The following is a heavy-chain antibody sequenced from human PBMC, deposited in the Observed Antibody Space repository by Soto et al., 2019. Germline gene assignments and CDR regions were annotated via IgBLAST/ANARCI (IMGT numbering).Heavy chain of an antibody. V-gene: IGHV4-39*01. J-gene: IGHJ4*02. D-gene: IGHD1-26*01. CDR2: IRYSGST. CDR3: ARQDNSARHQSFDF. Sequence: QVQLQESGPGLVKPSETLSLTCTVSGDSFSSSSSYWAWIRQPPGKGLEWIGSIRYSGSTHYNPSLESRITMSIDTSKKQFFLRLRSVTAADTAVYYCARQDNSARHQSFDFWGQGTLVTASS. CDR1: GDSFSSSSSY.